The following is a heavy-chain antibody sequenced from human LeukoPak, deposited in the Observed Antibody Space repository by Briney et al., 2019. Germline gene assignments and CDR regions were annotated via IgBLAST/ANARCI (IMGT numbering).Heavy chain of an antibody. D-gene: IGHD6-13*01. CDR3: ARGFRGYSSSWYLFDY. V-gene: IGHV1-69*04. CDR2: IIPILGIA. J-gene: IGHJ4*02. Sequence: LVKVSCKASGGTFSSYAISWVRQAPGQGLEWMGRIIPILGIANYAQKFQGRVTITTDESTSTAYMELSSLRSEDTAVYYCARGFRGYSSSWYLFDYWGQGTLVTVSS. CDR1: GGTFSSYA.